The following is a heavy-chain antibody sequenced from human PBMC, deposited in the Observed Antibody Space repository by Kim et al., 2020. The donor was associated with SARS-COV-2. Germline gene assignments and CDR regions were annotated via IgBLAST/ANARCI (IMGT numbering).Heavy chain of an antibody. CDR3: ARGVLVVPAANYYYYGMDV. CDR2: ISAYNGNT. J-gene: IGHJ6*02. D-gene: IGHD2-2*01. Sequence: ASVKVSCKASGYTFTSYGISWVRQAPGQGLEWMGWISAYNGNTNYAQKLQGRVTMTTDTSTSTAYMELRSLRSDDTAVYYCARGVLVVPAANYYYYGMDVCGQGTTVTVSS. CDR1: GYTFTSYG. V-gene: IGHV1-18*04.